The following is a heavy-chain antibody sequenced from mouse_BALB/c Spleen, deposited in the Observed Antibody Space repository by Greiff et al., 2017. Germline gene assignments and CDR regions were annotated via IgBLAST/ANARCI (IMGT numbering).Heavy chain of an antibody. V-gene: IGHV1S135*01. CDR1: GYSFTSYY. D-gene: IGHD2-2*01. CDR2: IDPFNGGT. Sequence: EVQRVESGPELMKPGASVKISCKASGYSFTSYYMHWVKQSHGKSLEWIGYIDPFNGGTSYNQKFKGKATLTVDKSSSTAYMHLSSLTSEDSAVYYCARRQIYYGYDVGKNYAMDYWGQGTSVTVSS. CDR3: ARRQIYYGYDVGKNYAMDY. J-gene: IGHJ4*01.